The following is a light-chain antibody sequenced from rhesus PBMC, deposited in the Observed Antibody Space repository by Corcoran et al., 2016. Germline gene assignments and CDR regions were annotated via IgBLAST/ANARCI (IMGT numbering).Light chain of an antibody. CDR1: QDINTY. J-gene: IGKJ4*01. V-gene: IGKV1-32*05. Sequence: DIQMTQSPSSLSASVGDRVTITCRASQDINTYLNWYQQKPGKAPKILIIYTDRLESGVPSRYSGSGSGTEFPLPISRLQPEDFGTYCCQQYKSLLTFGGGTRVEI. CDR2: YTD. CDR3: QQYKSLLT.